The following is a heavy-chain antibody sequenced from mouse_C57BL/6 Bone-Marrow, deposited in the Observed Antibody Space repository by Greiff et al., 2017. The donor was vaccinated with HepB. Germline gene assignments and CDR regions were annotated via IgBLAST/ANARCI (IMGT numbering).Heavy chain of an antibody. CDR1: GYTFTSYW. V-gene: IGHV1-53*01. CDR3: ARWYYGSSYWYFDV. J-gene: IGHJ1*03. CDR2: INPSNGGT. D-gene: IGHD1-1*01. Sequence: VQLQQPGTELVKPGASVKLSCKASGYTFTSYWMHWVKQRPGQGLEWIGNINPSNGGTNYNEKFKSKATLTVDKSSSTASMQLSSLTSEDSAVYYCARWYYGSSYWYFDVWGTGTTVTVSS.